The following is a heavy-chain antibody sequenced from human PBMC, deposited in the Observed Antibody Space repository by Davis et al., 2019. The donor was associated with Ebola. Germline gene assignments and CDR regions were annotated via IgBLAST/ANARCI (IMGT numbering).Heavy chain of an antibody. Sequence: AASVKVSCKASGYTFTNYGVSWVRQAPGQGLERMGGIIPIFGTANYAQKFQGRVTITADESTSTAYMELSSLRSEDTAVYYCARWVAGSSSYFDYWGQGTLVTVS. CDR2: IIPIFGTA. D-gene: IGHD2-2*01. CDR1: GYTFTNYG. J-gene: IGHJ4*02. CDR3: ARWVAGSSSYFDY. V-gene: IGHV1-69*13.